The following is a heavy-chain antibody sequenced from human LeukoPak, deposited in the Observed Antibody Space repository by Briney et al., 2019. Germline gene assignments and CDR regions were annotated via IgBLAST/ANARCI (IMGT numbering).Heavy chain of an antibody. V-gene: IGHV1-69*04. J-gene: IGHJ6*02. D-gene: IGHD6-6*01. CDR2: IIPIFGIA. CDR3: ARALLLIAARRSEDYYYYGMDV. CDR1: GGTFSSYA. Sequence: ASVKGSCKASGGTFSSYAISWVRQAPGQGLEWMGRIIPIFGIANYAQKFQGRVTITADKSTSTAYMELSSLRSEDTAVYYCARALLLIAARRSEDYYYYGMDVWGQGTTVTVSS.